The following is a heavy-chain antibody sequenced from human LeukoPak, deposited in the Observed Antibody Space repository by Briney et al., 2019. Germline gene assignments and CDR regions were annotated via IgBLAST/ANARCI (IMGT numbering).Heavy chain of an antibody. J-gene: IGHJ6*02. V-gene: IGHV3-23*01. CDR2: ISGSGGST. CDR3: ARGVKGYYGMDV. CDR1: GFTFSNAW. D-gene: IGHD3-10*01. Sequence: GGSLRLSCAASGFTFSNAWMSWVRQAPGKGLEWVSVISGSGGSTYYADSVKGRFTISRDNSKNTLYLQMNSLRAEDTAVYYCARGVKGYYGMDVWGQGTTVTVSS.